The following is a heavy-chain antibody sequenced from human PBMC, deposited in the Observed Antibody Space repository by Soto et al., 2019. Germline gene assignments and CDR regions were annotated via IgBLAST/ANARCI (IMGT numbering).Heavy chain of an antibody. V-gene: IGHV3-30-3*01. CDR2: ISDDGGKK. J-gene: IGHJ4*02. CDR3: ARTTAVAGTPEFDY. D-gene: IGHD6-19*01. CDR1: GFTFSSYA. Sequence: PGGSLRLSCAASGFTFSSYAMHWVRQAPGKGLEWVAVISDDGGKKYYTDSVKGRFTISRDNPKNTLYLQMNSLRAEDTAVYYCARTTAVAGTPEFDYWGQGALVTVSS.